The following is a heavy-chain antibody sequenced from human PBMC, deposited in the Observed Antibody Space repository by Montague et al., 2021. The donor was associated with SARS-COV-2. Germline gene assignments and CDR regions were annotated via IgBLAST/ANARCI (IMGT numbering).Heavy chain of an antibody. D-gene: IGHD3/OR15-3a*01. CDR2: INHCGTT. CDR3: ARNSFRARFLDWSFYFTF. J-gene: IGHJ4*02. V-gene: IGHV4-34*01. Sequence: SETLSLTCAVYGGSFTTYYWSWIRQPPGKGLEWIGEINHCGTTSFNPAXXSRVTMSVDTSKNQFSLTLTSVTAADTAIYFCARNSFRARFLDWSFYFTFWGQGSVVTVSS. CDR1: GGSFTTYY.